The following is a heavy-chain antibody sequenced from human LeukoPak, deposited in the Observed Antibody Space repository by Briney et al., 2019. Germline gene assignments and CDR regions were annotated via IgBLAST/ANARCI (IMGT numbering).Heavy chain of an antibody. V-gene: IGHV1-24*01. J-gene: IGHJ3*02. Sequence: ASVKVSCKVSGYTLTELSMHWVRQAPGKGLEWMGGFDPEDGETIYAQKFQGRVTMTEDTSTDTAYMELSSLRSEDTAVYYCATTYYSSGYYFKPYAFDIWAKGQWSPSLQ. CDR1: GYTLTELS. D-gene: IGHD3-22*01. CDR2: FDPEDGET. CDR3: ATTYYSSGYYFKPYAFDI.